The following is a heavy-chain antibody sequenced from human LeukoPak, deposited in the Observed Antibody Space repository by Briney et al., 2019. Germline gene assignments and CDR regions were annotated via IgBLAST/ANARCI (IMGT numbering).Heavy chain of an antibody. J-gene: IGHJ3*02. Sequence: GGSLRLSCAASGFTFSSYAMHWVRQAPGKGLEWVAVISYDGSNKYYADSVKGRFTISRDNSKNTLYLQLNSLLAEDTAVYYCARVLMIGSPFDIWGQGTMVTVSS. V-gene: IGHV3-30*04. D-gene: IGHD3-16*01. CDR3: ARVLMIGSPFDI. CDR2: ISYDGSNK. CDR1: GFTFSSYA.